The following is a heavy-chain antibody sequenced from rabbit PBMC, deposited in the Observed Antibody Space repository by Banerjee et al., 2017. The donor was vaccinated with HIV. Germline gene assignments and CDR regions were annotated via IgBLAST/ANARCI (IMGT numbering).Heavy chain of an antibody. D-gene: IGHD4-1*01. V-gene: IGHV1S45*01. J-gene: IGHJ4*01. CDR1: GFDFSSYG. CDR3: AKGIDSSGWGGDL. Sequence: QEQLVESGGGLVQPGGSLKLSCKASGFDFSSYGVSWVRQAPGKGLEWIACIDGGSSGSTWYASWAKGRFTISKTSSTTVTLQMTSLTAADTATYFCAKGIDSSGWGGDLWGPGTLVTVS. CDR2: IDGGSSGST.